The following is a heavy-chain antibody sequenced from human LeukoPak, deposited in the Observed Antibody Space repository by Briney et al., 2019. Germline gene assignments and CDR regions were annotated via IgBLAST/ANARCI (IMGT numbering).Heavy chain of an antibody. Sequence: GGSLRLSCAASGFTFSSYAMHWVRQAPGKGLEWVAVISYDGSNKYYADSVKGRFTISRDNSKNTLYLQMNSLRAEDTAVYYCARPTRYYFDYWGQGTLVTVSS. CDR3: ARPTRYYFDY. J-gene: IGHJ4*02. CDR1: GFTFSSYA. V-gene: IGHV3-30-3*01. CDR2: ISYDGSNK.